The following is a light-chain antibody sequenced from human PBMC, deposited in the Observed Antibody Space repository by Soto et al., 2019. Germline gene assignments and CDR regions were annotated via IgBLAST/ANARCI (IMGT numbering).Light chain of an antibody. V-gene: IGKV1-5*01. J-gene: IGKJ1*01. CDR3: QDYNSYSRT. Sequence: DIKMIQSPSTLSASVGDTVTVTCRASQSVSGWLAWYQQKPGEDPKLLIYDASSLERGVPSRCSGSGSGTEFTLTISSLQPDDFVTYYCQDYNSYSRTFGQGTKVDIK. CDR2: DAS. CDR1: QSVSGW.